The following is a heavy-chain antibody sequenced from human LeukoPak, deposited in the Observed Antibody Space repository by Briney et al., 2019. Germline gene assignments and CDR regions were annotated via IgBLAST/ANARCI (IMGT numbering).Heavy chain of an antibody. Sequence: GGSLRLSCETSGFTFSSYGMSWVRQAPGKGLEWVSAISPSGSATNYADSVKGRFTISRDNSKNTLYLQMNSLRVEDTAVYYCANGFAGYYVSSSWGQGTLVTVSS. CDR2: ISPSGSAT. CDR3: ANGFAGYYVSSS. J-gene: IGHJ4*02. V-gene: IGHV3-23*01. CDR1: GFTFSSYG. D-gene: IGHD3-10*02.